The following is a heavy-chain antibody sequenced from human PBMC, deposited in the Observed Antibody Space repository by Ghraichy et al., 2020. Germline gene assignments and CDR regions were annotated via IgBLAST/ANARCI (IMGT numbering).Heavy chain of an antibody. J-gene: IGHJ6*02. V-gene: IGHV4-59*01. CDR2: IYYSGST. CDR1: GGSISSYY. Sequence: SETLSLTCTVSGGSISSYYWSWIRQPPGKGLEWIGYIYYSGSTNYNPSLKSRVTISVDTSKNQFSLKLSSVTAADTAVYYCARDSPYYYGMDVWGQGTTVTVSS. CDR3: ARDSPYYYGMDV.